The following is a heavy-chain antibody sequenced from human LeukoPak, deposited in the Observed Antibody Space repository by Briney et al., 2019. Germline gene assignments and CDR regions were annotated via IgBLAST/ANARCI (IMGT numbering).Heavy chain of an antibody. CDR1: GGSISSYY. V-gene: IGHV4-59*12. CDR2: IYYSGST. D-gene: IGHD3-22*01. J-gene: IGHJ4*02. CDR3: ARCKYYYDSSGYFTPRRGHFDY. Sequence: SETLSLTCTVSGGSISSYYWSWIRQPPGKGLEWIGYIYYSGSTNYNPSLKSRVTISVDTSKNQFSLKLSSVTAADTAVYYCARCKYYYDSSGYFTPRRGHFDYWGQGTLVTVSS.